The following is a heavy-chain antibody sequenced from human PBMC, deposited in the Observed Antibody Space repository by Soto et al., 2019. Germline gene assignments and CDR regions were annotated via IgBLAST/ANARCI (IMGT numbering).Heavy chain of an antibody. CDR2: IYSGDST. V-gene: IGHV3-53*02. D-gene: IGHD3-10*01. Sequence: EVQLEDTGGGLIQPGGSLRLSCAASGFIISSNNMNWVRQAPGKGLEWVSIIYSGDSTSYAGSVKGRFTISRDNSKNTVFRQMNSLRAEDTAVYYCARNKPGNYGMDVWGRGTTVTVSS. CDR1: GFIISSNN. J-gene: IGHJ6*02. CDR3: ARNKPGNYGMDV.